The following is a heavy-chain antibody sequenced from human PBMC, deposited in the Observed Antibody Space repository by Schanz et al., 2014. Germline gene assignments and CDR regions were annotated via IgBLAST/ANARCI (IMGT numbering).Heavy chain of an antibody. CDR3: ARAVGGNSALEWFDP. J-gene: IGHJ5*02. CDR1: GGSISGGGYS. CDR2: ISDTGST. Sequence: QVQLQESGPGLVKPSQTLSLTCAVSGGSISGGGYSWTWIRQSPGKGLEWIGYISDTGSTYYNPSLKSRVTISVDTSKTQFSLKLSSVTAADTAVYYCARAVGGNSALEWFDPWGQGTLVTVSS. V-gene: IGHV4-30-4*07. D-gene: IGHD2-21*01.